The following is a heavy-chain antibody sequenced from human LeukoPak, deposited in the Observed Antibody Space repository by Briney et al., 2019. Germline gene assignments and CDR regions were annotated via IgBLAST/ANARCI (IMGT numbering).Heavy chain of an antibody. CDR2: IKSKTDGGTI. Sequence: GGSLRLSRAASGFTFSKVWMSWVRQAPGKGLEWVGRIKSKTDGGTIDYAAPVKGRFTISRDDSKVTLFLQMNSLKTEDTAVYYCTTDLSELDDSGYYAKYFHHWGQGTLVSVSS. D-gene: IGHD3-22*01. V-gene: IGHV3-15*01. CDR1: GFTFSKVW. CDR3: TTDLSELDDSGYYAKYFHH. J-gene: IGHJ1*01.